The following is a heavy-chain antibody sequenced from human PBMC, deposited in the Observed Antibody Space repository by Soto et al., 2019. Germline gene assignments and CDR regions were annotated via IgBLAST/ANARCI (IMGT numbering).Heavy chain of an antibody. CDR1: GFSFSNYV. CDR3: ARGGEGPFFDN. D-gene: IGHD3-16*01. Sequence: QVQLVESGGGVVQPGRSLRLSCAASGFSFSNYVLHWVRQAPGKGLEWVAVMSSGGGNKFYTDSVKGRFTISRDNSKNTLYLQMNSLRTEYTAVYFCARGGEGPFFDNWGQGTLVSVSS. V-gene: IGHV3-30-3*01. J-gene: IGHJ4*02. CDR2: MSSGGGNK.